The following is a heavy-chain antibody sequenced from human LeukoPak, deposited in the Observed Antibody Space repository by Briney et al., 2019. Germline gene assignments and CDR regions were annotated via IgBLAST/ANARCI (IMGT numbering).Heavy chain of an antibody. Sequence: GRSLRLSCAASGFTFDDYAMHWVRQAPGKGLEWVSGISWNSGSIGYADSVKGRFTISRDNAKNSLYLQMNSLRAEDTALYYCAKGGQLWFGYFDYWGQGTLVTVSS. V-gene: IGHV3-9*01. CDR3: AKGGQLWFGYFDY. CDR1: GFTFDDYA. J-gene: IGHJ4*02. D-gene: IGHD3-10*01. CDR2: ISWNSGSI.